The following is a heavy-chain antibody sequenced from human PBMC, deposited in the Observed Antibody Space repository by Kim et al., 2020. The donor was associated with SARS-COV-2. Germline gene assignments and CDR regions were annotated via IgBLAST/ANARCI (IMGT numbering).Heavy chain of an antibody. V-gene: IGHV3-23*01. CDR3: ANVNSIGRGWTSPIDS. J-gene: IGHJ4*02. Sequence: ASVKCRFTISRDNSKHTLYLQVDSLRAEDTAVYYCANVNSIGRGWTSPIDSWGQGTLVTVYS. D-gene: IGHD6-19*01.